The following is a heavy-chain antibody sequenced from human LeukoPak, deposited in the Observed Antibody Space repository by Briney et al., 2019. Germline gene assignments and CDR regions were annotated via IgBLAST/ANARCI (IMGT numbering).Heavy chain of an antibody. V-gene: IGHV4-59*12. D-gene: IGHD6-19*01. J-gene: IGHJ2*01. CDR3: ASNPYSSGWPYWYFDL. CDR1: GGSISSYY. Sequence: SETLSLTCTVSGGSISSYYWSWIRQPPGKGLEWIGYIYYSGSTNYNPSLKSRVTISVDTSKNQFSLKLSSVTAADTAVYYCASNPYSSGWPYWYFDLWGRGTLVTVSS. CDR2: IYYSGST.